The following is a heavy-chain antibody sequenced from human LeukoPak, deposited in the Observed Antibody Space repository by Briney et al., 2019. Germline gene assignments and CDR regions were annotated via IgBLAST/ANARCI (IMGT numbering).Heavy chain of an antibody. D-gene: IGHD1-14*01. Sequence: ASVKVSCKASGYTFTSYDINWVRQATGQGLEWMGWMNPNSGNTGYAQKFQGRVTITRNTSISTAYMELSSLRSEDTAVYYCARTGGKVEDHPYYFDYWGQGTLVTVSS. CDR2: MNPNSGNT. CDR1: GYTFTSYD. CDR3: ARTGGKVEDHPYYFDY. J-gene: IGHJ4*02. V-gene: IGHV1-8*03.